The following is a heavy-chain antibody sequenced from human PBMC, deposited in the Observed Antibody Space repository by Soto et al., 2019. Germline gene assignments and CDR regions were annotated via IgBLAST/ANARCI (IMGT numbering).Heavy chain of an antibody. CDR1: GFTISNYS. J-gene: IGHJ3*02. CDR2: ISSSSGTI. D-gene: IGHD2-21*02. CDR3: ARDSYCGGDCYNDAFDI. V-gene: IGHV3-48*02. Sequence: EVQLVESGGGLVQPGGSLRLSCAASGFTISNYSMNWVRQAPGKGLEWVSYISSSSGTIFYADSVRGRFTISRDNAKNSLSLLMNSLSDEDTAVYYCARDSYCGGDCYNDAFDIWGQGTMVTVSS.